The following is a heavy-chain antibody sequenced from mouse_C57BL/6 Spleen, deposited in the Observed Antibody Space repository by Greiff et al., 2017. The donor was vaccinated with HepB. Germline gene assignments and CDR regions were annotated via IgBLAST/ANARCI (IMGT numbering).Heavy chain of an antibody. Sequence: EVQVVESEGGLVQPGSSMKLSCTASGFTFSDYYMAWVRQVPEKGLEWVANINYDGSSTYYLDSLKSRFIISRDNAKNILYLQMSSLKSEDTATYYCARDRHYYGSSFFDYWGQGTTLTVSS. CDR2: INYDGSST. V-gene: IGHV5-16*01. D-gene: IGHD1-1*01. CDR1: GFTFSDYY. CDR3: ARDRHYYGSSFFDY. J-gene: IGHJ2*01.